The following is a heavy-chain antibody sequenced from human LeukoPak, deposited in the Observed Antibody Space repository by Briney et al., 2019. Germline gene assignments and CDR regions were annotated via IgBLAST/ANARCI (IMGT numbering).Heavy chain of an antibody. J-gene: IGHJ5*02. Sequence: GGSLRLSCAASGFTFSSYAMHWVRQAPGKGLEWVAVISYDGSNKYYADSVKGRFTISRDNSKNTLYLQMNSLRAEDTAVYYCARDAVSMIGDDWFDPWGQGTLVAVSS. CDR3: ARDAVSMIGDDWFDP. D-gene: IGHD3-10*02. CDR1: GFTFSSYA. V-gene: IGHV3-30*04. CDR2: ISYDGSNK.